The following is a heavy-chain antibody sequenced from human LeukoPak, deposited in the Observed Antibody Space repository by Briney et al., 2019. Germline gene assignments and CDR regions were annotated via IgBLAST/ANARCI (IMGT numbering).Heavy chain of an antibody. CDR2: IYPGDSET. V-gene: IGHV5-51*01. CDR1: GYIFTTYW. D-gene: IGHD3-10*01. Sequence: KHGESLKISCKGSGYIFTTYWIAWVRQMPGQGLEWMGIIYPGDSETRYSPSFQGQVTISADKSISTAYLQWSSLKASDTAMYYCAGTGVKYGHGYYYGMDVWGQGTTVTVSS. CDR3: AGTGVKYGHGYYYGMDV. J-gene: IGHJ6*02.